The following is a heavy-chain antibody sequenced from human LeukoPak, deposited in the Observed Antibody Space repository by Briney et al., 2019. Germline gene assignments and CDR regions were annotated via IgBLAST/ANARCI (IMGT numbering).Heavy chain of an antibody. D-gene: IGHD3-22*01. Sequence: GGSLRLSCAVSGITLSNYGMSWVRQAPGKGLEWVAGISGSGGRTNYAHSVKGRFTISRDNPKNTLYLQTNSLRAEDTAVYFCARRGVVIRVILVGFHKEAYYFDSWGQGALVTVSS. CDR3: ARRGVVIRVILVGFHKEAYYFDS. V-gene: IGHV3-23*01. CDR1: GITLSNYG. J-gene: IGHJ4*02. CDR2: ISGSGGRT.